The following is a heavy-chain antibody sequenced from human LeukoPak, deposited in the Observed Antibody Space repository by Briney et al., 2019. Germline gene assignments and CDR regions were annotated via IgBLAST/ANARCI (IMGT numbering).Heavy chain of an antibody. J-gene: IGHJ6*03. V-gene: IGHV3-7*01. D-gene: IGHD6-6*01. CDR3: ARTISTRIAARRYYYYYMDV. Sequence: GGSLRLSCAASGFTFRSHWMAWVRQAPGKGLEWVGNIKEDGSEKYYVDSVKGRFTISRDNAKNSLYLQMNSLRAEDTAVYYCARTISTRIAARRYYYYYMDVWGKGTTVTVSS. CDR2: IKEDGSEK. CDR1: GFTFRSHW.